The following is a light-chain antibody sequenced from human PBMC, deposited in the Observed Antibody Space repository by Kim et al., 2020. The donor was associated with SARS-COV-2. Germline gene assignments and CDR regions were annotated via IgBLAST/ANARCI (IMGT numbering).Light chain of an antibody. V-gene: IGKV3-20*01. CDR3: QPYGSSPLT. CDR1: QSVRSSY. Sequence: EILLTQSPGTLSLSPGERATLSCRARQSVRSSYLAWYQQKPGQAPRLLIYGASSRATGIPDRFSGSGSGTDFTLTISRLEPEDFAVYYCQPYGSSPLTFGGGPKVDI. CDR2: GAS. J-gene: IGKJ4*01.